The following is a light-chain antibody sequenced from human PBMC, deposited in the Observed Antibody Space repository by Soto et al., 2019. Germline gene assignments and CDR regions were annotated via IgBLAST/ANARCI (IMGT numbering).Light chain of an antibody. V-gene: IGKV3-15*01. CDR2: GAS. CDR1: QSISSE. Sequence: ERVMPQSPATLSVSPGERATLSCRASQSISSELAWYQQRPGQPPRLLIYGASTRATGVPDRFTGSGSGSDFTLTISVLQSEDFAVYYCQQGHNWPLTFGQGTRLEL. CDR3: QQGHNWPLT. J-gene: IGKJ2*01.